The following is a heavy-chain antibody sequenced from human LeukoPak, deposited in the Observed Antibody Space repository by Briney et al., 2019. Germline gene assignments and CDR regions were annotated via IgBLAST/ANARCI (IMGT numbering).Heavy chain of an antibody. V-gene: IGHV3-74*01. CDR1: GFTFSSYW. D-gene: IGHD2-21*02. CDR3: AKQAFCGGDCLTNYFDY. Sequence: GGSLRLSCAASGFTFSSYWMHWVRQAPGKGLVWVSRINSDGSSTSYADSVKGRFTISRDNAKNSLYLQMNSLRAEDTAVYYCAKQAFCGGDCLTNYFDYWGQGTLVTVSS. J-gene: IGHJ4*02. CDR2: INSDGSST.